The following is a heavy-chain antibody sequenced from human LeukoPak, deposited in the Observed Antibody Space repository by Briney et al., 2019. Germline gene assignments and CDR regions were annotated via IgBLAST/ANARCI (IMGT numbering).Heavy chain of an antibody. D-gene: IGHD5-18*01. Sequence: SETLSLTCTVSGGSISSGDYYWSWIRQPPGKGLEWIGYIYYSGSTYYNSSLKSRVTISVDTSKNQFSLKLSSVTAADTAVYYCARGGYSYGSSPWFDPWGQGTLVTVSS. V-gene: IGHV4-30-4*08. CDR2: IYYSGST. J-gene: IGHJ5*02. CDR1: GGSISSGDYY. CDR3: ARGGYSYGSSPWFDP.